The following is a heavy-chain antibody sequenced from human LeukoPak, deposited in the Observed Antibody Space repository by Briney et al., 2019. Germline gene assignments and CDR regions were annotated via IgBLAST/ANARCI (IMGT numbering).Heavy chain of an antibody. CDR3: ARLLYGGYTYDY. J-gene: IGHJ4*01. V-gene: IGHV4-38-2*02. CDR1: GYSISSGYY. CDR2: IYHSGST. Sequence: PSETLSLTCTVSGYSISSGYYWGWIRQPPGKGLEWIGSIYHSGSTYYNPSLKSRVTISVDTSKNQFSLKLSSVTAADTAVYYCARLLYGGYTYDYWGQGILVTVSS. D-gene: IGHD5-12*01.